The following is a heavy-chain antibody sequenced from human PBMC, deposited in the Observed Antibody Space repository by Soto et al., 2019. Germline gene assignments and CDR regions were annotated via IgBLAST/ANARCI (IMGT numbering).Heavy chain of an antibody. Sequence: EVQLVESGGGLVQPGVSLRLSCTASGFTFNTYWMHWVRQAQGKGLVWVSRANSDGSSTTYADSVKGRFRISRDNARNTLYLQMNSLRAEDTAVYYCTRVVRFGSAEYSYSYGMDVWGQGTTVTVSS. V-gene: IGHV3-74*03. J-gene: IGHJ6*02. CDR3: TRVVRFGSAEYSYSYGMDV. D-gene: IGHD3-10*01. CDR2: ANSDGSST. CDR1: GFTFNTYW.